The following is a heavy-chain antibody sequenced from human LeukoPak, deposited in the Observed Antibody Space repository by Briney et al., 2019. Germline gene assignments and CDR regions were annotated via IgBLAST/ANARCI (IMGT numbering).Heavy chain of an antibody. CDR2: IYYSGST. Sequence: SETLSLTCTVSGGSISSYYWSWIRQPPGKGLEWIGYIYYSGSTNYNPSLKSRVTISVDTSKNQFSLKLSSVTAADTAVYYCARGGSGWSTDYWGQGTLVTVSS. CDR3: ARGGSGWSTDY. CDR1: GGSISSYY. V-gene: IGHV4-59*01. J-gene: IGHJ4*02. D-gene: IGHD6-19*01.